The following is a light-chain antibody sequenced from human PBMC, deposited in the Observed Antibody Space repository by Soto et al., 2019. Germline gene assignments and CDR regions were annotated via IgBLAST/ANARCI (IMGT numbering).Light chain of an antibody. CDR3: QQRGNWPPT. Sequence: EIVLTQSPGTLSLSPGERATLSCRASQSVSNNYLAWYQQKPGQAPRLLIYDASNRATGIPARFSGSGSGTDFTLTISSLEPEDFAVYYCQQRGNWPPTFGQGTRLEIK. CDR1: QSVSNNY. CDR2: DAS. V-gene: IGKV3-11*01. J-gene: IGKJ5*01.